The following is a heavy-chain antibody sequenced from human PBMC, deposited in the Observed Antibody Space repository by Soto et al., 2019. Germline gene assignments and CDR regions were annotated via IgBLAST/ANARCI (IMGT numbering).Heavy chain of an antibody. CDR3: ARGGVPAAMSY. CDR1: GFTFSSFW. V-gene: IGHV3-74*01. Sequence: EVQLVESGGGLVQPGGSLRLSCAASGFTFSSFWMHWVRQAPGEGLVWVSRINSDGSNTNYADSVKGRFTISRDNAKHTLDLQMNSLRAEDTAVYYCARGGVPAAMSYWGQGTLVTVSS. CDR2: INSDGSNT. J-gene: IGHJ4*02. D-gene: IGHD2-2*01.